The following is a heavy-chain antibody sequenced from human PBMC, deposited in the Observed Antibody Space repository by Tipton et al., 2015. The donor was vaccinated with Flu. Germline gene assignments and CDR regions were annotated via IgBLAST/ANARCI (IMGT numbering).Heavy chain of an antibody. Sequence: TLSLTCTVSGGSIRSASYYCSWVRQPAGKGLEWIGRIYASGSTDYNPSLKSRVTILVDTSKNEFSLRLSSVTAADTAVYYCARRDYSNYVSEPKNWFDPWGQGAPVTVSS. CDR3: ARRDYSNYVSEPKNWFDP. D-gene: IGHD4-11*01. V-gene: IGHV4-61*02. CDR2: IYASGST. J-gene: IGHJ5*02. CDR1: GGSIRSASYY.